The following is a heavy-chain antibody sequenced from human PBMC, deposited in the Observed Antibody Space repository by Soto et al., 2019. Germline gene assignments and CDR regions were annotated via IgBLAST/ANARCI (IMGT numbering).Heavy chain of an antibody. Sequence: GCLRRSCAASGCTFSTYWMDWVRQTPGKGLEWVANINQDGSKKNYVDSVKGRFTISRDNAKNSLYLQMSSLTAEDSALYYCSRSLDSWGQGTLVTVSS. V-gene: IGHV3-7*01. J-gene: IGHJ4*02. CDR2: INQDGSKK. CDR3: SRSLDS. CDR1: GCTFSTYW.